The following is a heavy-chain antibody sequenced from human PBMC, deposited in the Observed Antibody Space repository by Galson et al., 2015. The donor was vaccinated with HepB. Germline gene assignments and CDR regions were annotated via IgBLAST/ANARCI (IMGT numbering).Heavy chain of an antibody. CDR2: ISSSSSTI. V-gene: IGHV3-48*02. CDR1: GFTFSSYS. Sequence: SLRLSCAASGFTFSSYSMNWVRQAPGKGLEWVSYISSSSSTIYYADSVKGRFTISRDNAKNSLYLQMNSLRDEDTAVYYCARGGWFGELPGYYFDYWGQGTLVTVSS. D-gene: IGHD3-10*01. CDR3: ARGGWFGELPGYYFDY. J-gene: IGHJ4*02.